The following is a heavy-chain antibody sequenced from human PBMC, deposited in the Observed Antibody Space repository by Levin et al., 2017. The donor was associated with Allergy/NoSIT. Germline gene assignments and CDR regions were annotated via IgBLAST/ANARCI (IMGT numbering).Heavy chain of an antibody. V-gene: IGHV4-30-4*01. D-gene: IGHD2-15*01. Sequence: NPSETLSLTCTVSGGSISGGDYYWGWLRQPPGKGLEWIGYIHYSGSTYYSSSLKSRVTISVDTSKKQFSLRLSSVTAADTAVYYGVRYCSGGNPCGDGFDIWGQGTLVTASS. CDR2: IHYSGST. J-gene: IGHJ3*02. CDR3: VRYCSGGNPCGDGFDI. CDR1: GGSISGGDYY.